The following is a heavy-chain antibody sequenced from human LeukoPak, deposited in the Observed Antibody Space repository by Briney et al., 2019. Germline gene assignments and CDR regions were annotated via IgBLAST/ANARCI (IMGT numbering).Heavy chain of an antibody. J-gene: IGHJ4*02. CDR3: ARALAAAGTEAVY. D-gene: IGHD6-13*01. CDR2: ISYDGSNK. V-gene: IGHV3-30*03. CDR1: GFTFSSYG. Sequence: GGPLRLSCAASGFTFSSYGMHWVRQAPGKGLEWVAVISYDGSNKYYADSVKGRFTISRDNSKNTLYLQMNSLRAEDTAVYYCARALAAAGTEAVYWGQGTLVTVSS.